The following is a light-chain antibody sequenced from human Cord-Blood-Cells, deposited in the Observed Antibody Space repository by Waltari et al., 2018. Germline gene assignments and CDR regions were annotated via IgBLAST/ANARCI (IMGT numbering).Light chain of an antibody. Sequence: AIQMTQSPSSLSASVGDRVTITCRASQGIRNDLGWYQQKPGKAPKLLIYATSSLQSGVPSRFSGSGSGTDFTRTINSLQPEDFATYYCLQDYNYPRTFGQGTKVEIK. CDR3: LQDYNYPRT. J-gene: IGKJ1*01. CDR2: ATS. V-gene: IGKV1-6*01. CDR1: QGIRND.